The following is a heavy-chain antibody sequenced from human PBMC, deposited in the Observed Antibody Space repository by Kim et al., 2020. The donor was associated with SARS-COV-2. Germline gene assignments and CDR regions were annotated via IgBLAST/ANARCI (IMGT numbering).Heavy chain of an antibody. CDR1: GFTFSSYG. J-gene: IGHJ4*02. CDR2: IWYDGSNK. Sequence: GGSLRLSCAASGFTFSSYGMHWVRQAPGKGLEWVAVIWYDGSNKYYADSVKGRFTISRDNSKNTLYLQMNSLRAEDTAVYYCAREGGGYYDSSGYYQYVAGIDSWGQGTLITVAS. V-gene: IGHV3-33*01. D-gene: IGHD3-22*01. CDR3: AREGGGYYDSSGYYQYVAGIDS.